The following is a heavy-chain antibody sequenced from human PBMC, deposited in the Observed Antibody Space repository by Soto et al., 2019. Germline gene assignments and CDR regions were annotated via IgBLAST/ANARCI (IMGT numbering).Heavy chain of an antibody. CDR2: SRNKANSYTT. Sequence: PGGSLRLSCAVSGFTFSDHYMDWVRQAPGKGLEWVCRSRNKANSYTTEYAASVKGRFTISRDDSENSLYLQMDSLKTEDTAVYFCIRPMTGTTRGFDYWGQGTLVTVSS. CDR1: GFTFSDHY. CDR3: IRPMTGTTRGFDY. J-gene: IGHJ4*02. V-gene: IGHV3-72*01. D-gene: IGHD1-1*01.